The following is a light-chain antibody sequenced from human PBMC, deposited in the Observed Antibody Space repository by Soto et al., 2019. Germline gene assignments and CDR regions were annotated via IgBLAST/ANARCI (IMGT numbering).Light chain of an antibody. Sequence: EIVKTQSPATLSVSPGERATLSCRASQSVSSNLAWYQQKPGQAPRLLIYGASTRATDIPARFSGSGSGTEFTLTISSLQSEDFAVYYCQQYNNWRWTFGQGTKVDIK. CDR2: GAS. CDR1: QSVSSN. J-gene: IGKJ1*01. CDR3: QQYNNWRWT. V-gene: IGKV3-15*01.